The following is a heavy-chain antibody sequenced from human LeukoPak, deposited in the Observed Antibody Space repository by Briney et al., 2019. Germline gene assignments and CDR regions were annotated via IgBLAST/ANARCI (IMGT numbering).Heavy chain of an antibody. V-gene: IGHV4-34*01. CDR2: INHSGST. Sequence: PSETLSLTCAVYGGSFSGYYWSWIRQPPGKGLEWIGEINHSGSTNYNPSLKSRVTISVDTSKNQFSLKLSSVTAADTAVYYCAGGLAHLLDYWGQGTLVTVSS. J-gene: IGHJ4*02. CDR1: GGSFSGYY. D-gene: IGHD2-15*01. CDR3: AGGLAHLLDY.